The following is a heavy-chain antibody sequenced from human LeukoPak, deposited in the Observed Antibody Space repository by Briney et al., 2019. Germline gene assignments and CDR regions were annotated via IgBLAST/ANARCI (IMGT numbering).Heavy chain of an antibody. Sequence: QPGGSLRLSCAASGFTFSSYAMSWVRQAPGRGLEWVSAISGSGGSTYYVDSVKGRFTISRDNSKNTLYLQMNSLRAEDTAVYYCANYLDYYGSRSRFDPWGQGTLDSVSS. J-gene: IGHJ5*02. CDR2: ISGSGGST. CDR3: ANYLDYYGSRSRFDP. D-gene: IGHD3-10*01. CDR1: GFTFSSYA. V-gene: IGHV3-23*01.